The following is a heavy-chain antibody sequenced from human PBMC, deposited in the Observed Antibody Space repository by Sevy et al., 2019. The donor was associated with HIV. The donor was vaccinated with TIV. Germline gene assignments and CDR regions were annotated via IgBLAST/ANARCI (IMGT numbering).Heavy chain of an antibody. V-gene: IGHV4-59*08. Sequence: LETLSLTCTVSGGSITSLYWNWIRQPPGKGLEWIANIYYNGHINYNPSLKGRVTLSLDTSKNQFSLRLSSVTAADTAMYYCAGENAWGRGYSWGQGTLVTVSS. CDR2: IYYNGHI. J-gene: IGHJ4*02. CDR1: GGSITSLY. CDR3: AGENAWGRGYS. D-gene: IGHD1-26*01.